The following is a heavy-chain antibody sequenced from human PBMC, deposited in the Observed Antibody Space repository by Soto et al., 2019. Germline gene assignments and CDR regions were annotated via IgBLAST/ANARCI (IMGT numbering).Heavy chain of an antibody. CDR2: ISGSGGST. CDR3: AKEDDAWTNGHFDI. D-gene: IGHD3-3*01. Sequence: EVQLLESGGGLVQPGGSLRLSCAASGFTFSSYDMSWVRQAPGKGLEWVSAISGSGGSTYYADSVKSRFTISRDNSKNALYVKMNRLRAGDTGRYCCAKEDDAWTNGHFDIWGQGTMVSVS. V-gene: IGHV3-23*01. J-gene: IGHJ3*02. CDR1: GFTFSSYD.